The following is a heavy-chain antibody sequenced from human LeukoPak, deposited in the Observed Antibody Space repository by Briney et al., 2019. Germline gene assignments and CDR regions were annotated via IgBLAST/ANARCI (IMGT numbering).Heavy chain of an antibody. V-gene: IGHV3-66*01. CDR3: ARGIAGDSSLDY. J-gene: IGHJ4*02. CDR1: GFTVSSNY. Sequence: GGSLRLSCAASGFTVSSNYMCWVRQAPGKGLEWVSVIYSGGSTYYADSVKGRPTISRDNSKNTLYLQMNSLRAEDTAVYYCARGIAGDSSLDYWGQGTLVTVSS. D-gene: IGHD1-26*01. CDR2: IYSGGST.